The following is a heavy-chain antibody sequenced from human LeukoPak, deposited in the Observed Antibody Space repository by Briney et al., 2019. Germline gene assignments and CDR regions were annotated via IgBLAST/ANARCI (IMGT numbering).Heavy chain of an antibody. Sequence: ASVKVSCKASGGTFSSYAISWVQQAPGQGLEWMGGIIPIFGTANYAQKFQGRVTITTDESTSTAYMELSSLRSEDTAVFYCARMGDGYNQYYFDYWGQGTLVTVSS. CDR2: IIPIFGTA. CDR3: ARMGDGYNQYYFDY. V-gene: IGHV1-69*05. J-gene: IGHJ4*02. D-gene: IGHD5-24*01. CDR1: GGTFSSYA.